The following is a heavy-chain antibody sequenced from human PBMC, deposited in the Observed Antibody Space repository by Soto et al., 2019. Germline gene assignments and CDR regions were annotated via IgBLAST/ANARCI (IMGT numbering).Heavy chain of an antibody. D-gene: IGHD4-4*01. CDR2: IYYSGST. V-gene: IGHV4-39*01. Sequence: QPQLQESGPGQVKPSETLSLTCTVSGDSISSSNYYWVWIRLPPGKGLEWIGSIYYSGSTYYNPAHNSRVSISMDTSKNQFSLKLSSVTAADTAVYYCARHTYSWAGNWFDPWGQGNLVTFSS. CDR1: GDSISSSNYY. CDR3: ARHTYSWAGNWFDP. J-gene: IGHJ5*02.